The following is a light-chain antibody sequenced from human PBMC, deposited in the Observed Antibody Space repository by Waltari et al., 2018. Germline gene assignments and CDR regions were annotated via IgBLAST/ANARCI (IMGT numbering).Light chain of an antibody. J-gene: IGKJ3*01. Sequence: DIQMTQSPSSLSASVGDRVTITCRASQTIDNYLNWYQQKPGKAPDLLNFAASSLRTGVPSRFSGSQSGTDFTLTISSLQPEDFATYYCQQTYNPPFTFGPGTNVDVK. V-gene: IGKV1-39*01. CDR2: AAS. CDR3: QQTYNPPFT. CDR1: QTIDNY.